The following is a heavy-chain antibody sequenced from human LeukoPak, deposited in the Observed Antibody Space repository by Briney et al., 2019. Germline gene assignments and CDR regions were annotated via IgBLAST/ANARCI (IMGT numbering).Heavy chain of an antibody. J-gene: IGHJ6*03. CDR2: MNPKSGGT. CDR3: ARGTGNWNYDLYYYYYMDV. D-gene: IGHD1-7*01. Sequence: ASVKVSCKASGYTFTGYYVHWVRQAPGQGLEWMGWMNPKSGGTNCAQKLQGRVTMTTDTSTSTAYMELRSLRSDDTAVYYCARGTGNWNYDLYYYYYMDVWGKGTTVTVSS. CDR1: GYTFTGYY. V-gene: IGHV1-2*02.